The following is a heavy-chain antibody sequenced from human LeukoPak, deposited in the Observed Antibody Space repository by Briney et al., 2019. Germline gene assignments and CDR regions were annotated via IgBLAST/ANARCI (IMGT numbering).Heavy chain of an antibody. CDR1: GFTFSDYY. CDR2: ISGSGSNT. Sequence: PGGSLRLSCAASGFTFSDYYMSWIRQAPGKGLDWVSLISGSGSNTYYTDSVQGRFTISRDNSRNTLYLQMSSLRAEDTAIYYCAKERGISYTYEFDYWGQGALVTVSS. V-gene: IGHV3-23*01. CDR3: AKERGISYTYEFDY. J-gene: IGHJ4*02. D-gene: IGHD3-16*01.